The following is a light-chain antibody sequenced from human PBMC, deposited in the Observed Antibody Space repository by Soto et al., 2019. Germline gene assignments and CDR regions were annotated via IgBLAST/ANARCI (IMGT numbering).Light chain of an antibody. Sequence: EIVFTQSPGTLSLSPGERATLSCRASQSVSSSYLAWYQQKPGQAPRLLIYAASSRATGIPDRFSGSGSGTDFTLTISRLEPEDFAVYYCQQYGSSLTLGGGNKVEIK. CDR3: QQYGSSLT. J-gene: IGKJ4*01. V-gene: IGKV3-20*01. CDR2: AAS. CDR1: QSVSSSY.